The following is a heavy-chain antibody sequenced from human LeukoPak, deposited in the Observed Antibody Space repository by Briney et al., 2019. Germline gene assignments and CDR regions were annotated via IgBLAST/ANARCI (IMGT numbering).Heavy chain of an antibody. CDR1: GFTFDDYA. D-gene: IGHD3-22*01. CDR2: ISWNSGSI. CDR3: AKALQSVVAGSCFDY. V-gene: IGHV3-9*01. Sequence: GGSLRLSCAASGFTFDDYAMHWVRQAPGKGLEWVSGISWNSGSIGYADSVKGRFTISRDNAKNSLYLQMNSLRAEDTALYYCAKALQSVVAGSCFDYWGQGTLVTVSS. J-gene: IGHJ4*02.